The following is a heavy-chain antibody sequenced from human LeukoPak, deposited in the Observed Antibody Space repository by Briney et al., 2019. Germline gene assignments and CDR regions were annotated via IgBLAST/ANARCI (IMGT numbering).Heavy chain of an antibody. J-gene: IGHJ5*02. D-gene: IGHD6-19*01. CDR2: IIPIFGTA. V-gene: IGHV1-69*13. CDR3: ARDGLNIAVAGIGGWFDP. CDR1: GGTFSSYA. Sequence: SVKVSCKASGGTFSSYAISWVRQAPGQGLEWMGGIIPIFGTANYAQKFQGRVTITPDESTSTAYMELSSLRSEDTAVYYCARDGLNIAVAGIGGWFDPWGQGTLVTVSS.